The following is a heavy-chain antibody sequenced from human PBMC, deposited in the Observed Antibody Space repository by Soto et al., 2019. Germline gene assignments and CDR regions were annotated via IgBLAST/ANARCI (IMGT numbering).Heavy chain of an antibody. CDR1: GFAFSSHW. CDR2: INSDGTIT. V-gene: IGHV3-74*01. D-gene: IGHD2-15*01. CDR3: VRGLDQWSYYGLDV. J-gene: IGHJ6*04. Sequence: EVQLVESGGAFVQPGGSLRLSCVASGFAFSSHWMYWVRQAPGKGLVWVSRINSDGTITTYADSVKGRFTSSRDNAKNTRYLQMNSPRVGETALYFCVRGLDQWSYYGLDVWGKGTTVIVSA.